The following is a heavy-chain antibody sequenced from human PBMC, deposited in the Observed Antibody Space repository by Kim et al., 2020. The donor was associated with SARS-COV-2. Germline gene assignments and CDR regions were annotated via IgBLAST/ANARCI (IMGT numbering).Heavy chain of an antibody. Sequence: GESLKISCKDSGNNFSNNWIGWVRQMPGKGLEYMGIIYPDDSDTRYSPSFQGQVTISADKSISTAYLQWSSLKASDSAMYYCARMEGRARLDYWGQGTLVTVSS. CDR2: IYPDDSDT. CDR3: ARMEGRARLDY. J-gene: IGHJ4*02. V-gene: IGHV5-51*01. CDR1: GNNFSNNW. D-gene: IGHD3-16*01.